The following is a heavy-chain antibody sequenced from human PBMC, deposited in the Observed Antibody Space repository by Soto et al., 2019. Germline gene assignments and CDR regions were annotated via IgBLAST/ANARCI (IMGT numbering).Heavy chain of an antibody. Sequence: EVQLVESGGGLVQPGRSLRLSCAASGFTFDDYAMHWVRQAPGKGLEWVSGISWNSGSIGYADSVKGRFTISRDNAKNSLYLQMNSLSAEDTALYYCAKDRAMQLGYYGMDVWGQGTTVTVSS. CDR3: AKDRAMQLGYYGMDV. CDR2: ISWNSGSI. D-gene: IGHD6-6*01. CDR1: GFTFDDYA. J-gene: IGHJ6*02. V-gene: IGHV3-9*01.